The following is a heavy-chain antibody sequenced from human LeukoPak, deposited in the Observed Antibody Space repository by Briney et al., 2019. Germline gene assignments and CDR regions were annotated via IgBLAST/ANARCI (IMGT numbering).Heavy chain of an antibody. D-gene: IGHD2-15*01. J-gene: IGHJ3*02. CDR1: GFTFSSYE. Sequence: GGSLRLSCAACGFTFSSYEMSWVRQAPGKGLEWVSYISSSGSTIYYADSVKGRFTISRDNAKNSLYLQMNSLRAEDTAVYYCARVHVVVVAATPTDAFDIWGQGTMVTVSS. CDR2: ISSSGSTI. V-gene: IGHV3-48*03. CDR3: ARVHVVVVAATPTDAFDI.